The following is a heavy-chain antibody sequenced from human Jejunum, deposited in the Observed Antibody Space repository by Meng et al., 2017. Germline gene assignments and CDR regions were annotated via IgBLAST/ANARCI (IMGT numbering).Heavy chain of an antibody. CDR3: AKDGGFGFTDFDY. D-gene: IGHD3-16*01. V-gene: IGHV3-30*01. Sequence: SLKISCAAPGFTFSSYSMHGVRQAPGKGLEWLAVISDDGNRQYYPDAVQGRLTIPRDNSRNTLFVQMNSLSAEDTAVYYCAKDGGFGFTDFDYWGQGTLVTVSS. CDR2: ISDDGNRQ. J-gene: IGHJ4*02. CDR1: GFTFSSYS.